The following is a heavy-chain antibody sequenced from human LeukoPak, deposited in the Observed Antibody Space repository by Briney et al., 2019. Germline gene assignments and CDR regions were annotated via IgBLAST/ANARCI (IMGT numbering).Heavy chain of an antibody. D-gene: IGHD3-10*01. CDR2: ISAYNGNT. CDR1: GYTFTSYG. Sequence: ASVKVSCKASGYTFTSYGISWVRQAPGQGLEWMGWISAYNGNTNYAQKLQGRVTMTTDTSTSTAYMELRSLRPDDTAVYYCARTEVVLLWFGGPPPNWFDPWGQGTLVTVSS. V-gene: IGHV1-18*01. CDR3: ARTEVVLLWFGGPPPNWFDP. J-gene: IGHJ5*02.